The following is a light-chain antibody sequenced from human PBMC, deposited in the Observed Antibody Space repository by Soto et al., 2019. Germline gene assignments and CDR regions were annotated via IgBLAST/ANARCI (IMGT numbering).Light chain of an antibody. J-gene: IGKJ1*01. CDR2: KAS. V-gene: IGKV1-5*03. CDR1: QSISSW. Sequence: DIQMTQSPSTLSASVGDRVTITCRASQSISSWLAWYQQKPGKAPKLLIYKASSLESGVPSRFSGSGSGTEFTITISSLQTDDFATYYCQQYNDYPWTFGQGTKVEIK. CDR3: QQYNDYPWT.